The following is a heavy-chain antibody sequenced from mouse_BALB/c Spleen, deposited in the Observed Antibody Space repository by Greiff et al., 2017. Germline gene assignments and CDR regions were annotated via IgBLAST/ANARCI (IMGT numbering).Heavy chain of an antibody. Sequence: EVHLVESGGGLVKPGGSLKLSCAASGFTFSSYAMSWVRQTPEKRLEWVASISSGGSTYYPDSVKGRFTISRDNARNILYLQMSSLRSEDTAMYYCARGGGLYAMDYWGQGTSVTVSS. CDR1: GFTFSSYA. J-gene: IGHJ4*01. CDR2: ISSGGST. V-gene: IGHV5-6-5*01. CDR3: ARGGGLYAMDY.